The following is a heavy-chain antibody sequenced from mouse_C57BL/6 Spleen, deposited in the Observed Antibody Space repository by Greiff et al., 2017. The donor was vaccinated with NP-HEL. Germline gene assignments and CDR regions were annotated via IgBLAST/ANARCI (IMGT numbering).Heavy chain of an antibody. CDR1: GYSFTGYY. CDR2: INPSTGGT. Sequence: EVQLQQSGPELVKPGASVKISCKASGYSFTGYYMNWVKQSPEKSLEWIGEINPSTGGTTYNQKFKAKATLTVDKSSSTAYMQLKSLTSEDSAVYYCARGYYGSSYGYWGQGTTLTVSS. V-gene: IGHV1-42*01. CDR3: ARGYYGSSYGY. D-gene: IGHD1-1*01. J-gene: IGHJ2*01.